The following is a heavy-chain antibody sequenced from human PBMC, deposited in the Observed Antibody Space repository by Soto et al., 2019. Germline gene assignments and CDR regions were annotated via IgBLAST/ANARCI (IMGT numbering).Heavy chain of an antibody. J-gene: IGHJ5*02. CDR1: GYTFTGYY. V-gene: IGHV1-2*02. CDR2: INPNSGGT. Sequence: QVQLVQSGAEVKKPGASVKVSCKASGYTFTGYYMHWVRQAPGQGLEWMGWINPNSGGTNYAQKCQGRVPMTGDKSISTDDMELSRQGSDDADVYCCERAVSPGSPLTMLGVVTDFGCFDPWGQGTLVPVSS. CDR3: ERAVSPGSPLTMLGVVTDFGCFDP. D-gene: IGHD3-3*01.